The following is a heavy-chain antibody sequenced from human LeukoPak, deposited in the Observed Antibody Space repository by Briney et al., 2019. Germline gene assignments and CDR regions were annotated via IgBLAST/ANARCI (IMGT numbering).Heavy chain of an antibody. V-gene: IGHV4-39*07. J-gene: IGHJ5*02. CDR3: ARGLELRTRHGSNWFDP. Sequence: SSETLSLTCTVSGGSISSSSYYWGWIRQPPGKGLEWIGSIYYSGSTYYNPSLKSRVTISVDTSKNQFSLKLSSVTAADTAVYYCARGLELRTRHGSNWFDPWGQGTLVTVSS. D-gene: IGHD2-15*01. CDR2: IYYSGST. CDR1: GGSISSSSYY.